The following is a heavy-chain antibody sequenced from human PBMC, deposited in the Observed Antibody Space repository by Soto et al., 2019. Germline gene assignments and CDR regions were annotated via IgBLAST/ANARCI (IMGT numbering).Heavy chain of an antibody. Sequence: QVQLVQSGAEVKKPGASVKVSCKASGYTFTGYDMHWVRQAPGQGLEWMGGINPNSGGTNYAQKFQGWVTMTRDTSISTAYMELSRLRSDDTAVYYCARSHCSSISCYVGSWDYWGQGTLVTVSS. CDR2: INPNSGGT. J-gene: IGHJ4*02. CDR3: ARSHCSSISCYVGSWDY. CDR1: GYTFTGYD. D-gene: IGHD2-2*01. V-gene: IGHV1-2*04.